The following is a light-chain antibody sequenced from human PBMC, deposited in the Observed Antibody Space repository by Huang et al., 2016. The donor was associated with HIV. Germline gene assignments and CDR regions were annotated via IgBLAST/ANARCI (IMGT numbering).Light chain of an antibody. CDR3: QQTYITPLT. CDR2: AAT. CDR1: QSISSY. V-gene: IGKV1-39*01. Sequence: DIQMTQSPSSLSACVGDRVTITCRASQSISSYLNWYQQKPGTAPKVLIYAATSLQSGVPSRFSGSGAGTDFTLTINNLQPEDSATYYCQQTYITPLTFGQGTKLEIK. J-gene: IGKJ2*01.